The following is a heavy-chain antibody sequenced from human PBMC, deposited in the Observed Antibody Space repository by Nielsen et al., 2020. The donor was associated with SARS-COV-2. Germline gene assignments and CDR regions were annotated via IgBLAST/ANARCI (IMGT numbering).Heavy chain of an antibody. J-gene: IGHJ6*03. CDR2: INHSGTI. CDR3: ARRPTVYYYYYMDV. D-gene: IGHD4-17*01. CDR1: GGSFSGYY. Sequence: SETLSLTCAVYGGSFSGYYWSWIRQPPGKGLEWIGEINHSGTINYNPSLKSRVTISVDTSKNQFSLKLSSVTAADTAVYYCARRPTVYYYYYMDVWGKGTTVTVSS. V-gene: IGHV4-34*01.